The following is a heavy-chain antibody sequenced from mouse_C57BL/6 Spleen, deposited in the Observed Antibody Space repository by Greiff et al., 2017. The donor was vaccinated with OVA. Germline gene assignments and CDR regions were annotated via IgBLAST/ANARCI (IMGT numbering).Heavy chain of an antibody. D-gene: IGHD1-1*01. V-gene: IGHV5-17*01. Sequence: EVQVVESGGGLVKPGGSLKLSCAASGFTFSDYGMHWVRQAPEKGLEWVAYISSGSSTIYYADTVKGRFTISRDNATNTLFLQMTSLRTEDRAMYYCARAVTTDGEVYWYFDVWGTGTTVTVSS. J-gene: IGHJ1*03. CDR3: ARAVTTDGEVYWYFDV. CDR2: ISSGSSTI. CDR1: GFTFSDYG.